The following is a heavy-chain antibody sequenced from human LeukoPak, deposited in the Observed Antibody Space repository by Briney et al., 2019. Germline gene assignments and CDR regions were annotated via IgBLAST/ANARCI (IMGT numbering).Heavy chain of an antibody. CDR1: GFTFSDYY. D-gene: IGHD5-12*01. CDR3: ASDIVATSGDY. J-gene: IGHJ4*02. V-gene: IGHV3-11*01. Sequence: PGGSLRLSCAASGFTFSDYYMSWIRQAPGKALEWVAYITSSGSAIYYADSVKGRFTISRDNAKNSLYLQMNGLTADDTAIYYCASDIVATSGDYWGQGTLVTVSS. CDR2: ITSSGSAI.